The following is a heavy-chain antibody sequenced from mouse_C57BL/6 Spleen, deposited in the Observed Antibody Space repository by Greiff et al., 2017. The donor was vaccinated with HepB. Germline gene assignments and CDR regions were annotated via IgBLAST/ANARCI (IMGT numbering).Heavy chain of an antibody. J-gene: IGHJ3*01. CDR3: VSHYYDSSYAAFAY. CDR1: GFSFNTYA. V-gene: IGHV10-1*01. D-gene: IGHD1-1*01. CDR2: IRSKSNNYAT. Sequence: EVKLMESGGGLVQPKGSLKLSCAASGFSFNTYAMNWVRQAPGKGLEWVARIRSKSNNYATYYADSVKDRFTISRDDSESMLYLQMNNLKTEDTAMYYCVSHYYDSSYAAFAYWGQGTLVTVSS.